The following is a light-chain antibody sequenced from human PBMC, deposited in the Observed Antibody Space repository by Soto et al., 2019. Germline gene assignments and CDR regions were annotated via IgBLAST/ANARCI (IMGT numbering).Light chain of an antibody. V-gene: IGKV3-20*01. Sequence: EIVWTQSPGTLSLSPGGRATLSCRASQSVSSSYLAWYQQKPGQAPRLLIYGASSRATGIPDRFSGSGSGTDFTLTISRLEPEDFAVYYCQQYGSDVTFGQGTKVDI. CDR2: GAS. CDR3: QQYGSDVT. J-gene: IGKJ1*01. CDR1: QSVSSSY.